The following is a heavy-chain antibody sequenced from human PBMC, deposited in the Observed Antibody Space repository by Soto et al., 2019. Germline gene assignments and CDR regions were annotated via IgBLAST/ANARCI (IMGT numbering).Heavy chain of an antibody. CDR1: GFTFSSYG. Sequence: PGGSLRLSCAASGFTFSSYGMHWVRQAPGKGLEWVAVIWYDGSNKYYADSVKGRFTISRDNSKNTLYLQMNSLRAEDTAVYYYARPYYYDISGYSDDAFDIWGQGTMGTVSS. CDR3: ARPYYYDISGYSDDAFDI. J-gene: IGHJ3*02. CDR2: IWYDGSNK. D-gene: IGHD3-22*01. V-gene: IGHV3-33*01.